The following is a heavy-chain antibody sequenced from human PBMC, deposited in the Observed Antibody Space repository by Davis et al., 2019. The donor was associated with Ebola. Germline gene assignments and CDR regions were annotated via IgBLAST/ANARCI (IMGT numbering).Heavy chain of an antibody. Sequence: GGSLRLSCAVSGFVFSNSPMSWVRQTPGKGLEWVSAISGSGGTTYYADSVKGRFTIPRDNSKNTLYLQMNSLRAEDTAVYYCARGRPGILTGYKVTEVDYWGQGTLVTVSS. CDR3: ARGRPGILTGYKVTEVDY. CDR1: GFVFSNSP. CDR2: ISGSGGTT. J-gene: IGHJ4*02. V-gene: IGHV3-23*01. D-gene: IGHD3-9*01.